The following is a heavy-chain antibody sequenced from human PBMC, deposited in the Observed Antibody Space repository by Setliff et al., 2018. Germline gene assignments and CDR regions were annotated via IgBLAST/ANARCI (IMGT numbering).Heavy chain of an antibody. Sequence: ASVKVSCKASGYMFRSYGINWMRQAPGQGFEWMGWISAYNDNTKSAQKFQGRITMTTDATTSTSYMELRSLRSDDTAVYYCARLVRHCTRISCQRTSEADLWGQGTQVTVSS. V-gene: IGHV1-18*04. CDR3: ARLVRHCTRISCQRTSEADL. J-gene: IGHJ5*02. CDR1: GYMFRSYG. D-gene: IGHD2-15*01. CDR2: ISAYNDNT.